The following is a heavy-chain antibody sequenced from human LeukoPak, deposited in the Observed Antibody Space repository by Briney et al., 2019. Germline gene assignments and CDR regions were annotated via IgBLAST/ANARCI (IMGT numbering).Heavy chain of an antibody. V-gene: IGHV3-23*01. J-gene: IGHJ4*02. CDR2: ISGGGGST. CDR1: GFTFSSYA. D-gene: IGHD3-9*01. Sequence: PGGSLRLSCAASGFTFSSYAMSWVRQAPGKGLEWVSDISGGGGSTYYADSVKGRFTISRDNSKNTLYLQMNSLRAEDTAVYYCAKYEPYYDILTGYSQYYFDYWGQGTLVTVSS. CDR3: AKYEPYYDILTGYSQYYFDY.